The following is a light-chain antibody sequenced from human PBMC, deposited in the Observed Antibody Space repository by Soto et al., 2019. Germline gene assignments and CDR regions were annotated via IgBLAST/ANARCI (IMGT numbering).Light chain of an antibody. V-gene: IGKV3-20*01. Sequence: EIVLTQSPGTLSLSPGERATLSCRASQSVSSSYLGWYQQKPGQAPRLLIYGASSRATGIPDRFSGSGSGTEFTLTISNLQPDDFATYYCQQLNSYPPITFGQGTRLEIK. CDR1: QSVSSSY. CDR2: GAS. J-gene: IGKJ5*01. CDR3: QQLNSYPPIT.